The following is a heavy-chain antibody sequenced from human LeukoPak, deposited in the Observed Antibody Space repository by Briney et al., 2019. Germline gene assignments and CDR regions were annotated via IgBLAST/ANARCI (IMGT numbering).Heavy chain of an antibody. V-gene: IGHV1-24*01. Sequence: GASVKVSCKVSGYTLTELSMHWVRQAPGKGLEWMGGFDPEDGETIYAQKFQGRVTMTEDTSTDTAYTELSSLRSEDTAVYYCATGDNYYDSSGYSHWGQGTLVTVSS. CDR3: ATGDNYYDSSGYSH. CDR2: FDPEDGET. CDR1: GYTLTELS. J-gene: IGHJ4*02. D-gene: IGHD3-22*01.